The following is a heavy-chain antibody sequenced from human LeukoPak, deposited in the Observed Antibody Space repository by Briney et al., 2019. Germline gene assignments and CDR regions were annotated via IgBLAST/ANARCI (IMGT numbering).Heavy chain of an antibody. CDR1: GGSFSGYY. Sequence: SSETLSLTCAVYGGSFSGYYWSWIRQPPGKGLEWIGGINHSGSTNHNPPLKSRVIISVDTSKTQFSLKLSSVTAADTAVYYCARGWYVRWLQAPFDCWGQGTLVTVSS. V-gene: IGHV4-34*01. J-gene: IGHJ4*02. D-gene: IGHD5-24*01. CDR3: ARGWYVRWLQAPFDC. CDR2: INHSGST.